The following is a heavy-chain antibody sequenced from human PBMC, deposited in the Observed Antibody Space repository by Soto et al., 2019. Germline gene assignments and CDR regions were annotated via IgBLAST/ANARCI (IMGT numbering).Heavy chain of an antibody. CDR2: IYYSGST. J-gene: IGHJ4*02. Sequence: SETLSLTCTVSGGSISSYYWSWIRQPPWKGLEWIGYIYYSGSTNYNPSLKSRVTISVYAAKNQFSLKLSSVTAADAAVYYCARAPDDILTGYYYFDYWGQGTLVTVSS. D-gene: IGHD3-9*01. V-gene: IGHV4-59*01. CDR3: ARAPDDILTGYYYFDY. CDR1: GGSISSYY.